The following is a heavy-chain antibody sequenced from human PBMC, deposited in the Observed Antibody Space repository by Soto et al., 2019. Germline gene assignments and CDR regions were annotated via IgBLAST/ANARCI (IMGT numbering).Heavy chain of an antibody. V-gene: IGHV4-39*07. CDR1: GASISSTSYY. CDR2: INHSGST. CDR3: ARELAGNVAPFDY. D-gene: IGHD2-8*01. Sequence: SETLSLTCTVSGASISSTSYYWGWIRQTPGKGLEWIGEINHSGSTNYNPSLKSRVTISVDTSKNQFSLKLSSVTAADTAVYYCARELAGNVAPFDYWGQGTLVTVSS. J-gene: IGHJ4*02.